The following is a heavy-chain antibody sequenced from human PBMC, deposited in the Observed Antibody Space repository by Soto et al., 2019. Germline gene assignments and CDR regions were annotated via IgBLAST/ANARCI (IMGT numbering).Heavy chain of an antibody. CDR2: ITPMFGIA. CDR3: ASDRHHSGFED. Sequence: QVHLVQSGAEVKKPGSSVRVSCKASGGSFSNYAVTWVRQAPGQRLEWMGGITPMFGIANYAQKFQGRVTLTADESTGTAYMELSSLRSDDTATYYCASDRHHSGFEDWGQGTLGTIDS. V-gene: IGHV1-69*01. J-gene: IGHJ4*02. CDR1: GGSFSNYA.